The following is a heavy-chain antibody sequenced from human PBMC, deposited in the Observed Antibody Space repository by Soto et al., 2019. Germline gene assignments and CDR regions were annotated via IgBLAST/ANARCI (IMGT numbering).Heavy chain of an antibody. V-gene: IGHV3-7*03. CDR1: GFTFTNSW. CDR3: AKDHGNNYYFYGMDV. CDR2: INRDGSEI. D-gene: IGHD1-1*01. Sequence: EVLLVESGGGLVQPGGSLRLSCAASGFTFTNSWMSWVRQAPGKGLEWVANINRDGSEIHYLDSVKGRFTISRDNAKNSLYLQMNSLRADDTALYYCAKDHGNNYYFYGMDVWGQGTTVTVSS. J-gene: IGHJ6*02.